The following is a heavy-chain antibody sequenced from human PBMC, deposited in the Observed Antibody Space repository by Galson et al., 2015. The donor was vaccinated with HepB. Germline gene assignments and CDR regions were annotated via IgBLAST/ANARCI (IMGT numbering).Heavy chain of an antibody. J-gene: IGHJ6*02. CDR1: GDSVSSNTVG. CDR3: TRVAHLGRGMNV. D-gene: IGHD3-10*01. CDR2: TSYRSKWYS. V-gene: IGHV6-1*01. Sequence: CAISGDSVSSNTVGWSWIRQSPSRGLEWLGRTSYRSKWYSDYAVSVKSRITINADSSRNQFFLQLNSVIPEDTAVYYCTRVAHLGRGMNVCGQGTTVTVSS.